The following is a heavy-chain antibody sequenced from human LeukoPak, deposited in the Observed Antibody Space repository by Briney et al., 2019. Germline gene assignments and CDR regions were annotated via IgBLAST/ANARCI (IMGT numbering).Heavy chain of an antibody. Sequence: ASVKVSCKASGYTFTSYYMHWVRQAPGQGLEWMGIINPSGGSTSYAQKFQGRVTMTRDTSINTAYMELSSLKSEDTAVYYCARGQFSSGYYLDFWAQGTLVTVSS. D-gene: IGHD3-22*01. V-gene: IGHV1-46*01. CDR2: INPSGGST. CDR1: GYTFTSYY. CDR3: ARGQFSSGYYLDF. J-gene: IGHJ4*02.